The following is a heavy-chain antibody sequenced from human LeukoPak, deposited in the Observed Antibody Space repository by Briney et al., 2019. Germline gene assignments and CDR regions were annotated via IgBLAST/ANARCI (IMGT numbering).Heavy chain of an antibody. CDR2: ISGSSSYT. V-gene: IGHV3-11*03. J-gene: IGHJ4*02. CDR1: GGSFSGYY. CDR3: TRITVVAGNTYLADY. D-gene: IGHD6-19*01. Sequence: LSLTCAVYGGSFSGYYWSWIRQVPGKGLEWVSYISGSSSYTNYADSVKGRFTISRDNANNSLYLQMNSLRAEDTAVYYCTRITVVAGNTYLADYWGQGTLVTVSS.